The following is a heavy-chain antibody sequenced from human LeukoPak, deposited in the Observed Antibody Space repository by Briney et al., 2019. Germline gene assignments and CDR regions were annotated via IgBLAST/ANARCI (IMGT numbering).Heavy chain of an antibody. Sequence: TSETLSLTCTVSGGSISGSNYYWGWIRQPPGKGLERIGSILNSASIYYNPSLKSRVTISVDTSKNQFSLKLTSVTAADTAVYYCARDGYNPVAFDIWGQGTVVTVSS. CDR3: ARDGYNPVAFDI. J-gene: IGHJ3*02. CDR2: ILNSASI. V-gene: IGHV4-39*02. D-gene: IGHD5-24*01. CDR1: GGSISGSNYY.